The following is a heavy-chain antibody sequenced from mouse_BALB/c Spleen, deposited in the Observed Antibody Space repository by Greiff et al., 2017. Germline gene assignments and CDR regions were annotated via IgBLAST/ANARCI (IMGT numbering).Heavy chain of an antibody. CDR1: GFTFSSYG. CDR3: ARDRYRYDDAMDY. J-gene: IGHJ4*01. Sequence: EVQRVESGGGLVQPGGSLKLSCAASGFTFSSYGMSWVRQTPDKRLELVATINSNGGSTYYPDSVKGRFTISRDNAKNTLYLQMSSLKSEDTAMYYCARDRYRYDDAMDYWGQGTSVTVSS. CDR2: INSNGGST. D-gene: IGHD2-14*01. V-gene: IGHV5-6-3*01.